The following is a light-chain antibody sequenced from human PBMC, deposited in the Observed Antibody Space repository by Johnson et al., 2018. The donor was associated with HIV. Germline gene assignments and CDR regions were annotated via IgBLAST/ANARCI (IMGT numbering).Light chain of an antibody. CDR1: SSNIGNNY. J-gene: IGLJ1*01. CDR2: DNN. V-gene: IGLV1-51*01. CDR3: GTWDSSLSVLYV. Sequence: QSLLTQPPSVSAAPGQKVTISCSGSSSNIGNNYVSWYQQLPGTAPKLLIYDNNKRPSGIPDRFSGSKSGTSATLGITGLQTGDEADYYCGTWDSSLSVLYVFGTGTQVTV.